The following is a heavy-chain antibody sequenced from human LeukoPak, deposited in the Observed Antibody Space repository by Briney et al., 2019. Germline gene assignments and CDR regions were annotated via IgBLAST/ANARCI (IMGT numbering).Heavy chain of an antibody. V-gene: IGHV4-59*01. D-gene: IGHD6-19*01. CDR3: ARGVAVAGTFWFDP. CDR2: IYYSGST. Sequence: SETLSLTCTVSGGSLSSYYWSWIRQPPGKGLEWIGYIYYSGSTNYNPSLKSRVTISVDTSKNQFSLKLSSVTAADTAVYYCARGVAVAGTFWFDPWGQGTLVTVSS. CDR1: GGSLSSYY. J-gene: IGHJ5*02.